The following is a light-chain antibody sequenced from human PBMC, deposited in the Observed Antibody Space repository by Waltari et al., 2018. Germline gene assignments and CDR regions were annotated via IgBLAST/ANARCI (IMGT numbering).Light chain of an antibody. Sequence: QSVLTQLPSASGTPGRGVTISCSGSSSNIGDNYVYWYQQFPGTSPKLLIHSNNQRPSGVPDRFSGSKSGTSAFLVISGLRSEDEADYHCATWDDSLSGWVFGGGTKVTVL. CDR3: ATWDDSLSGWV. CDR2: SNN. V-gene: IGLV1-47*01. CDR1: SSNIGDNY. J-gene: IGLJ3*02.